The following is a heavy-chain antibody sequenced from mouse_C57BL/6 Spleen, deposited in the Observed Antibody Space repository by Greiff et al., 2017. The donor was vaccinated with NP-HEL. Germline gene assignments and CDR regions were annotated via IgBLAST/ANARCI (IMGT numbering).Heavy chain of an antibody. CDR1: GYTFTSYW. CDR2: IDPSDSYT. V-gene: IGHV1-50*01. CDR3: ASYGFAY. Sequence: VQLQQPGAELVKPGASVKLSCKASGYTFTSYWMQWVKQRPGQGLEWIGEIDPSDSYTNYNQKFKGKATLTVDTSSSTAYMQLSSLTSEDSAVYYCASYGFAYWGQGTLVTVSA. J-gene: IGHJ3*01.